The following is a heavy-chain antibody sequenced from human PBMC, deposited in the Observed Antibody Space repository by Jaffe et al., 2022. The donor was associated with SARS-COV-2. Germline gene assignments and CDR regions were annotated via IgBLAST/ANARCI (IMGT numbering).Heavy chain of an antibody. J-gene: IGHJ4*02. D-gene: IGHD6-19*01. Sequence: QVRLVQSGAEVKKPGASVKISCKASGYDFTNYATHWVRQAPGQRLEWLGWITGTGDTKYSHMIQDRVTITRDRYASTAYMQLSSLRSEDTAVYYCATDYSNGWTAYFDYWGAGTLVAVSS. CDR2: ITGTGDT. CDR3: ATDYSNGWTAYFDY. CDR1: GYDFTNYA. V-gene: IGHV1-3*01.